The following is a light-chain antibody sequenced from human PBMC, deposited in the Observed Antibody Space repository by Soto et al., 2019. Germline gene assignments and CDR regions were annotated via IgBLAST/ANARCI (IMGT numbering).Light chain of an antibody. CDR2: DAS. CDR1: QSISSW. CDR3: QQYNFYSWT. J-gene: IGKJ1*01. V-gene: IGKV1-5*01. Sequence: DIQMTQSPSTLSASVGDRVTITCRASQSISSWLAWYQQKPGKAPKLLIYDASTLESGVPSRFSGSGSGTEFTLTISSLQPDDFATYYCQQYNFYSWTFGQGTKVDI.